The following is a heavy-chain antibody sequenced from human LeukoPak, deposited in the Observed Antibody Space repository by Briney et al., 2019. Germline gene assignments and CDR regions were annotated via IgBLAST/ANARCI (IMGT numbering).Heavy chain of an antibody. CDR3: ARDWYGSGSHILDY. V-gene: IGHV3-30*04. J-gene: IGHJ4*02. CDR1: GFTFSSYA. D-gene: IGHD3-10*01. CDR2: ISYDGSNK. Sequence: GGSLRLSCAASGFTFSSYAMSWVRQAPGKGLEWVAVISYDGSNKYYADSVKGRFTISRDNSKNTLYLQMNSLRAEDTAVYYCARDWYGSGSHILDYWGQGTLVTVSS.